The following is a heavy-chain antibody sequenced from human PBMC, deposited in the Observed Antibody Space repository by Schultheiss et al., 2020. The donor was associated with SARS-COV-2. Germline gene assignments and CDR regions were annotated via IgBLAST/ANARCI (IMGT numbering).Heavy chain of an antibody. D-gene: IGHD4-23*01. CDR3: ARVKKGNQRAGGFDP. Sequence: ASVKVSCKASGYTFTGYYMHWVRQAPGQGLEWMGWISAYNGNTNYAQKLQGRVTITADKSTSTAYMELSSLKAEDTAVYYCARVKKGNQRAGGFDPWGQGTLVTVSS. J-gene: IGHJ5*02. CDR1: GYTFTGYY. V-gene: IGHV1-18*04. CDR2: ISAYNGNT.